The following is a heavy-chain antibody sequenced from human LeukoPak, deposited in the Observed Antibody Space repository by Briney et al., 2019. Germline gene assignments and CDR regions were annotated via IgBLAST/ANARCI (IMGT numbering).Heavy chain of an antibody. V-gene: IGHV4-4*07. Sequence: SETLSLTCSVSGGSLDPYYWSWIRQPPGKGLEWIGRIYTSGSTNYNPSLKSRVTMSVDTSKNQFSLKLSSVTAADTAVYYCAREHNSSWYVYWFDPWGQGTLVTVSS. J-gene: IGHJ5*02. CDR2: IYTSGST. CDR3: AREHNSSWYVYWFDP. CDR1: GGSLDPYY. D-gene: IGHD6-13*01.